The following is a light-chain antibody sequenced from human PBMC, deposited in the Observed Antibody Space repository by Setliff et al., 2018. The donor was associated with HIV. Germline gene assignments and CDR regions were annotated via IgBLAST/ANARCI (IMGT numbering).Light chain of an antibody. Sequence: QSALAQPASVSGSPGQSITISCTGTSRDVGGYNYVSWYQQHPGKAPKLMIYDVSTRPSGVSNRFSGSKSGNTASLTISGLQAEDEADYYCSSYTSSITRVFGTGTKVTVL. V-gene: IGLV2-14*03. J-gene: IGLJ1*01. CDR1: SRDVGGYNY. CDR3: SSYTSSITRV. CDR2: DVS.